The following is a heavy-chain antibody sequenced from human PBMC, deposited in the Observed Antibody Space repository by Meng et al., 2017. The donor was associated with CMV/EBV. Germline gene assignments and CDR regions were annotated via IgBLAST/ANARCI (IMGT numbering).Heavy chain of an antibody. CDR2: ISSSSSYI. CDR3: ARDRLVRDTIFGVDYYGMDV. CDR1: GFTFSSYS. V-gene: IGHV3-21*01. D-gene: IGHD3-3*01. Sequence: GESLKISCAASGFTFSSYSMNWVRQAPGKGLEWVSSISSSSSYIYYADSVKGRFTISRDSAKNSLYLQMNSLRAEDTAVYYCARDRLVRDTIFGVDYYGMDVWGQGTTVTVSS. J-gene: IGHJ6*02.